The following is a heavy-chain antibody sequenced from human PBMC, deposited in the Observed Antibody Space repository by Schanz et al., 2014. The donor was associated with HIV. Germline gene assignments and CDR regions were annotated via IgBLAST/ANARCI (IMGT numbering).Heavy chain of an antibody. CDR2: ISGGGGST. CDR3: AKDPNDREKAFES. J-gene: IGHJ4*02. Sequence: QVQLVESGGGVVQPGRSLRLSCAASGFTFSSQGMHWVRQAPGKGLEWVSGISGGGGSTYYTDSVKGRFTISRDNSKNTLYLQMNSLRAADTALYYCAKDPNDREKAFESWGQGTLVTVSS. D-gene: IGHD3-22*01. V-gene: IGHV3-NL1*01. CDR1: GFTFSSQG.